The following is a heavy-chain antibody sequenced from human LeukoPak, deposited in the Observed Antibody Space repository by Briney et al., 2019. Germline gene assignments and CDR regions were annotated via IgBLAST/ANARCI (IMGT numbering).Heavy chain of an antibody. J-gene: IGHJ4*02. CDR1: GFTVSSNY. CDR3: ARGTIFGVVTAFDY. V-gene: IGHV3-33*08. Sequence: GGSLRLSCAASGFTVSSNYMSWVRQAPGEGLEWVAVIWYDGSNEYYADSVKGRFTISRDNSKNTLYLQMNSLRAEDTAVYYCARGTIFGVVTAFDYWGQGTLVTVSS. D-gene: IGHD3-3*01. CDR2: IWYDGSNE.